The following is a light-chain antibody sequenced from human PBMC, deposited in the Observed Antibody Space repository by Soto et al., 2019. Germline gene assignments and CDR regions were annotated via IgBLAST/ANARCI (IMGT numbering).Light chain of an antibody. V-gene: IGLV2-14*01. CDR2: DVS. J-gene: IGLJ1*01. CDR1: SSDVGVYNY. CDR3: SSYTSSSTDV. Sequence: QSALTQPASVSGSTGQSITISCTGTSSDVGVYNYVSWYQQHPGKAPKLMIYDVSNRPSGVSNRFSGSKSSNTASLTISGLQAEDEDEYYCSSYTSSSTDVFGTGTKVTVL.